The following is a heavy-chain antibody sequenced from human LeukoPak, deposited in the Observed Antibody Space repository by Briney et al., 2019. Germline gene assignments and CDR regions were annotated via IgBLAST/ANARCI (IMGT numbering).Heavy chain of an antibody. Sequence: SETLSLTCTVSGGSISSSSYYWGWIRQPPGKGLEWIGTIHYSGSTYYNTSLKSRVTISVDTSKNQFSLKLSSVTAADTAVYYCARDRPTSPIDYWGQGTLVTVSS. J-gene: IGHJ4*02. CDR3: ARDRPTSPIDY. CDR1: GGSISSSSYY. V-gene: IGHV4-39*07. CDR2: IHYSGST.